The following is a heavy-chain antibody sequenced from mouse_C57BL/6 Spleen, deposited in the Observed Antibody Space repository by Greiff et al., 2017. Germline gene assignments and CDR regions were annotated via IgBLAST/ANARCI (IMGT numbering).Heavy chain of an antibody. CDR3: ARGNSYYYGSSYRDWYFDV. CDR1: GYTFTSYW. J-gene: IGHJ1*03. V-gene: IGHV1-55*01. CDR2: IYPGSGST. Sequence: QVQLQQPGAELVKPGASVKMSCKASGYTFTSYWITWVKQRPGQGLEWIGDIYPGSGSTNYNEKFKSKATLTVDTSSSTAYMQLSSLTAEDYAVYSCARGNSYYYGSSYRDWYFDVWGTGTTVTVSS. D-gene: IGHD1-1*01.